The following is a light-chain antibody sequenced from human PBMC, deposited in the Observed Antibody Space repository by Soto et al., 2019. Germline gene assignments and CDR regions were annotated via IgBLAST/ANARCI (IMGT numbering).Light chain of an antibody. CDR1: NSNIGNKY. CDR2: DNN. CDR3: QSYDNSLSGLDV. Sequence: QSVLTQPPSLSAAPGQKVTISCSGSNSNIGNKYVSWYQQLPGAAPKLLIYDNNKRPSGIPDRFSGSQSGTSATLGITGLQTGDEADYYCQSYDNSLSGLDVFGTGTKLTVL. V-gene: IGLV1-51*01. J-gene: IGLJ1*01.